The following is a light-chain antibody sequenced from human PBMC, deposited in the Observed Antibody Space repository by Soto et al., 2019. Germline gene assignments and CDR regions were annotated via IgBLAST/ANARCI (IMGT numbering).Light chain of an antibody. CDR2: SNT. V-gene: IGLV1-44*01. J-gene: IGLJ2*01. Sequence: QSVLTQTPSASETPGQRITISCSGSSSNIGSRTVNWYQQFPGTAPKVLIYSNTQRPSGVPDRFSASKSGTTASLAISGLQSEDEADYYCAAWDDSLNGHVFGGGTQVTVL. CDR3: AAWDDSLNGHV. CDR1: SSNIGSRT.